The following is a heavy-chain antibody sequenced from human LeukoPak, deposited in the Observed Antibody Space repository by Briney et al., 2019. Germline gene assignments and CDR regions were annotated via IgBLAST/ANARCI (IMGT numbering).Heavy chain of an antibody. D-gene: IGHD5-18*01. Sequence: SETLSLTCTVSGGSISSSSYYWGWIRQPPGKGLEWVGSIYYSGSTYYNPSLKSRGTISVDTSKNQFSLKLSSVTAADTAVYYCARLMDTASGRYFDYWGQGTLVTVSS. CDR1: GGSISSSSYY. CDR3: ARLMDTASGRYFDY. CDR2: IYYSGST. V-gene: IGHV4-39*01. J-gene: IGHJ4*02.